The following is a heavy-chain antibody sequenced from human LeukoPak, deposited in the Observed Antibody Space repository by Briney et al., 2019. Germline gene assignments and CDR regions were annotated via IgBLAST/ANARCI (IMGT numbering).Heavy chain of an antibody. CDR3: ARDRVLRGYYDSSGYYPFDY. CDR1: GFTFNTYT. J-gene: IGHJ4*02. D-gene: IGHD3-22*01. Sequence: GGSLRLSCAASGFTFNTYTMNWVRQAPGKGLEWVSYISGSSGIIDYADSVRGRFTISRDNAKNSLYLQMNSLRAEDTAVYYCARDRVLRGYYDSSGYYPFDYWGQGTLVTVSS. CDR2: ISGSSGII. V-gene: IGHV3-48*01.